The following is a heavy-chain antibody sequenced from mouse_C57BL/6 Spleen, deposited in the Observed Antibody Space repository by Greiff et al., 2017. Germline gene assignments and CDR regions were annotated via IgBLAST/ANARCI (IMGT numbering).Heavy chain of an antibody. J-gene: IGHJ1*03. V-gene: IGHV7-3*01. Sequence: EVKLVESGGGLVQPGGSLSLSCAASGFTFTDYYMSWVRQPPGKALEWLGFIRNKANGYTTEYSASVKGRFTISRDNSQSILYLQMNALRAEDSDTYYWGRWDTTVVEGYFDVWGTGTTVTVSS. CDR1: GFTFTDYY. CDR3: GRWDTTVVEGYFDV. CDR2: IRNKANGYTT. D-gene: IGHD1-1*01.